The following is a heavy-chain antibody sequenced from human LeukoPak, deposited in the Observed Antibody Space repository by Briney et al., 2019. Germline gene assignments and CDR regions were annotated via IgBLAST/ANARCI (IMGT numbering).Heavy chain of an antibody. J-gene: IGHJ4*02. D-gene: IGHD5-12*01. V-gene: IGHV3-7*01. CDR1: GFTFSSYW. Sequence: GGCLRLSPAASGFTFSSYWMSWVRQGPRKGLEWVATIKQDRREKYNVDSVKGRFTISRDNAKNSLYLQMNSLRAEDTAVYYCARYLGYTGYDLYDYWGQGTLVTVSS. CDR3: ARYLGYTGYDLYDY. CDR2: IKQDRREK.